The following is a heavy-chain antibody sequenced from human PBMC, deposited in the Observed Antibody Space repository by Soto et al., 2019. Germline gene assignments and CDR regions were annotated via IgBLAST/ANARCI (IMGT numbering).Heavy chain of an antibody. CDR2: ISSSSSYI. Sequence: EVQLVESGGGLVKPGGSLRLSCAASGFTFSSYSMNWVRQAPGKGLEWVSSISSSSSYIYYADSVKGRFTISRDNAKNSLYLQMNSLRAEDTAVYYCARDWADTYDYIWGSYPGTDLDAFDIWGQGTMVTVSS. V-gene: IGHV3-21*01. D-gene: IGHD3-16*02. J-gene: IGHJ3*02. CDR3: ARDWADTYDYIWGSYPGTDLDAFDI. CDR1: GFTFSSYS.